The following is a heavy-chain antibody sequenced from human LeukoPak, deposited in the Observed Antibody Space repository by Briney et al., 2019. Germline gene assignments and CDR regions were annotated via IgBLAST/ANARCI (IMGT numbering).Heavy chain of an antibody. Sequence: GGSLRLSCAASGFTFSSYGMHWVRQAPGKGLEWVAVIWYDGSNKYYADSVKGRFTISRDNSKNTLYLQMNSLRAEDTAVYYCARDKAHGYSYVGYWGKGTLVTVSS. CDR1: GFTFSSYG. CDR2: IWYDGSNK. V-gene: IGHV3-33*01. D-gene: IGHD5-18*01. J-gene: IGHJ4*02. CDR3: ARDKAHGYSYVGY.